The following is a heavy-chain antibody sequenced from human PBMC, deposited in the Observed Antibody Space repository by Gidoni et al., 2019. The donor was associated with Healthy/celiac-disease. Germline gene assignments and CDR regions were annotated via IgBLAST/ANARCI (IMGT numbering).Heavy chain of an antibody. V-gene: IGHV3-30*04. CDR3: ARDRGRGVIITRFDY. CDR2: ISYDGSNK. Sequence: QVQLAESGGGVVQPGRSLRLSCAAPGFTSSSYAMHWVRQAPGKGLEWVAVISYDGSNKYFADSVKGRFTISRDNSKNTLYLQMNSLRAEDTAVYYCARDRGRGVIITRFDYWGQGTLVTVSS. CDR1: GFTSSSYA. J-gene: IGHJ4*02. D-gene: IGHD3-10*01.